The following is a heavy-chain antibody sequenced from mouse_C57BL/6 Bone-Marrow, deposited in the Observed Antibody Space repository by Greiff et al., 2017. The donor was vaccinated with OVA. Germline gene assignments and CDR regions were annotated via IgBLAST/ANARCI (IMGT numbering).Heavy chain of an antibody. J-gene: IGHJ3*01. CDR2: IWSGGST. V-gene: IGHV2-2*01. CDR3: ARKGNYDYDGGFAD. D-gene: IGHD2-4*01. Sequence: QVQLKESGPGLVQPSQSLSITCTVSGFSLTSYGVHWVRQSPGKGLEWLGVIWSGGSTDYNAAFISSLSISKDNSKGQVFFRMNSLQADDTAIYYCARKGNYDYDGGFADWGQGTLVTVSA. CDR1: GFSLTSYG.